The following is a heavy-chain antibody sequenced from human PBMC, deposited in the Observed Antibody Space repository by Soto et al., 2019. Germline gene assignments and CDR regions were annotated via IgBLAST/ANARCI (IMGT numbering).Heavy chain of an antibody. V-gene: IGHV3-33*01. CDR1: GFTFSGYG. CDR2: TRHDGSNT. Sequence: QVQLVESGGGVVQPGRSLRLSCAASGFTFSGYGMHWVRQAPGKGLEWVAITRHDGSNTYYADSVRGRFTISRDNSMKTLYLQMDSLRAEDTAVYYCARDGVGATTFFGYFDYWGQGTLVTVSS. D-gene: IGHD1-26*01. J-gene: IGHJ4*02. CDR3: ARDGVGATTFFGYFDY.